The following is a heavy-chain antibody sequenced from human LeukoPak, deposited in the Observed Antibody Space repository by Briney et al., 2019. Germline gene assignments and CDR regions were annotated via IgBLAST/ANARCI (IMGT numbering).Heavy chain of an antibody. CDR2: ISRDNTI. J-gene: IGHJ4*01. V-gene: IGHV3-48*02. CDR3: ARDLMVSGVYFDY. CDR1: GFTFSSSA. D-gene: IGHD3-10*01. Sequence: PGRSLRLSCAASGFTFSSSAMSWVRQAPGRGLEWISFISRDNTIYYTDSVKGRFTISRDNAKNSLYLQMDSLRDEDSAVYYCARDLMVSGVYFDYWGHGTLVTVSS.